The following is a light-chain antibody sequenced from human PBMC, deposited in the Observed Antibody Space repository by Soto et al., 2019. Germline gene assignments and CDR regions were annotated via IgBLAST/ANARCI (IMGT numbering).Light chain of an antibody. CDR1: SSDVGGYNY. J-gene: IGLJ1*01. Sequence: QSALTQTASVSGSPGQSITISCNETSSDVGGYNYVSWYQQHPGKAPKLMIYDVSNRPSGVSNRFSGSKSGNTASLTISGLQAEDEADYYCSSYTSSSTLFGTGTKLTVL. V-gene: IGLV2-14*01. CDR3: SSYTSSSTL. CDR2: DVS.